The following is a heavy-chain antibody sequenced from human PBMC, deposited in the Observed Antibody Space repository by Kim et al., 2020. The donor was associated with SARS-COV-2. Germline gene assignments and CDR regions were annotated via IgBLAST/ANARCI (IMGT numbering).Heavy chain of an antibody. J-gene: IGHJ4*02. Sequence: SLKSRVTISVATSKNQFSLKLSSVTAADTAVYYCARDIMGYDSSGYYSDYWGQGTLVTVSS. CDR3: ARDIMGYDSSGYYSDY. D-gene: IGHD3-22*01. V-gene: IGHV4-39*07.